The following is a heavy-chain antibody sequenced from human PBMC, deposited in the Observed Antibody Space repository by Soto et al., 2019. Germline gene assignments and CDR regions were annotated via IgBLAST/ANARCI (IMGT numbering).Heavy chain of an antibody. CDR1: GGSFSGYY. D-gene: IGHD3-10*01. CDR2: FNHSGST. J-gene: IGHJ6*03. Sequence: PSETLSLTCAVYGGSFSGYYWSWIRRPPEKRLEWMAEFNHSGSTNYNPSLKSRVTISVDTSKNQFSLKLSSVTAADTAVYYCARGQSGGSGSYYTSYYFYYYYMDVWGKGTTVTVSS. CDR3: ARGQSGGSGSYYTSYYFYYYYMDV. V-gene: IGHV4-34*01.